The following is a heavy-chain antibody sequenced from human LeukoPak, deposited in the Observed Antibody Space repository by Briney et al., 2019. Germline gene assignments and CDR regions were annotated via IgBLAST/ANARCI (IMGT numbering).Heavy chain of an antibody. CDR3: ATGYCSGGSCYPPDY. D-gene: IGHD2-15*01. CDR2: MSYDGSLT. CDR1: GFTLSYYA. J-gene: IGHJ4*02. V-gene: IGHV3-30-3*01. Sequence: PGGSLRLSCAASGFTLSYYAMHWVRQAPGKGLEWVAIMSYDGSLTYYGDSVKGRFTISRDTSKKTLYLQMNSLRSEDTAVYYCATGYCSGGSCYPPDYWGQGTLVTVSS.